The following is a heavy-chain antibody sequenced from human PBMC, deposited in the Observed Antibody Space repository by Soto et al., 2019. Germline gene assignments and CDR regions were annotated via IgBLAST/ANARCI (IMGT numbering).Heavy chain of an antibody. D-gene: IGHD5-18*01. Sequence: LRLSCSDSVFTFSSYAMSWVRQAPGKGLEWVSAISGSGGSTYYADSVKGRFTISRDNSKNTLYLQMNSLRAEDTAVYYCAKDQVAGLWDFDYWGQGTLVTVSS. CDR3: AKDQVAGLWDFDY. CDR1: VFTFSSYA. CDR2: ISGSGGST. J-gene: IGHJ4*02. V-gene: IGHV3-23*01.